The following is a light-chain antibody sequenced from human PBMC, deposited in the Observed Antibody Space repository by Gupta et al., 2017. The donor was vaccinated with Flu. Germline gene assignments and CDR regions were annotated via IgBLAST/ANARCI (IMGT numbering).Light chain of an antibody. V-gene: IGKV3-15*01. J-gene: IGKJ1*01. Sequence: PATLSVSPGERATLSCRASQSVSSNLAWYQQKPGQAPRLLIYGASTRATGIPARFSGSGSGTEFTLTISSLQSEDFAVYYCQQYNNWLRTFGQGTXVEIK. CDR3: QQYNNWLRT. CDR1: QSVSSN. CDR2: GAS.